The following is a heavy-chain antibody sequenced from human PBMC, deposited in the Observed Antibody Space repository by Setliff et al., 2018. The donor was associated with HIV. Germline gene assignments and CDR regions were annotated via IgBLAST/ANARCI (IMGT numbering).Heavy chain of an antibody. J-gene: IGHJ4*02. Sequence: PGGSLRLSCAASGFTLRTYWMSWVRQAPGKGLEWVANIKEDGSATYYVESVRGRFTISRDNPNNLLYLQMDSLRGEDTAVYYCVREITMVRGVIMTYPDYWGQGTLVTV. CDR3: VREITMVRGVIMTYPDY. CDR2: IKEDGSAT. V-gene: IGHV3-7*01. CDR1: GFTLRTYW. D-gene: IGHD3-10*01.